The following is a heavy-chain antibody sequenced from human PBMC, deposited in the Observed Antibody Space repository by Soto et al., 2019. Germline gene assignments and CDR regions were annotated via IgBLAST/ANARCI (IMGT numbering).Heavy chain of an antibody. Sequence: EVPLVESGGGLIQPGGSLRLSCAASGFTVSSNYMSWVRQAPGKGLEWVSVIYSGGSTYYADSVKGRFTISRDNSKNTLYLQMNSLRAEDTAVYYCARAFVVAATYYYGMDVWGQGTTVTVSS. D-gene: IGHD2-15*01. CDR2: IYSGGST. V-gene: IGHV3-53*01. CDR3: ARAFVVAATYYYGMDV. CDR1: GFTVSSNY. J-gene: IGHJ6*02.